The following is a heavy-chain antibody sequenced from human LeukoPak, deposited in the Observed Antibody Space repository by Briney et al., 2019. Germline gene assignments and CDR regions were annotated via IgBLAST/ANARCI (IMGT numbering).Heavy chain of an antibody. CDR1: GFTFKLYW. Sequence: GGSLRLSCSASGFTFKLYWMHWVRQVPGKRPVWVSRINDDGSDTIYADSVRGRFTISRDDAKNTVYLQMNNLRAEDTAVYYCVRGGPSTWSWGQGTLVTVSS. D-gene: IGHD2-15*01. V-gene: IGHV3-74*01. J-gene: IGHJ5*02. CDR2: INDDGSDT. CDR3: VRGGPSTWS.